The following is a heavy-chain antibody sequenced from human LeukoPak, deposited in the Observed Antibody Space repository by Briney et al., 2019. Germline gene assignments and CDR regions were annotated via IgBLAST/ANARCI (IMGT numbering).Heavy chain of an antibody. CDR1: GGSINSGTYY. V-gene: IGHV4-31*03. D-gene: IGHD2-15*01. CDR2: IYYSGST. J-gene: IGHJ4*02. Sequence: KASQTLSLTCTVSGGSINSGTYYWTWIRQHPGKGLEWIGYIYYSGSTYYNPSLKSRVTISIDTSKNQFSLKLRSVTAADTAVYYCARVVVAAAVPDYWGQGTLVTVSS. CDR3: ARVVVAAAVPDY.